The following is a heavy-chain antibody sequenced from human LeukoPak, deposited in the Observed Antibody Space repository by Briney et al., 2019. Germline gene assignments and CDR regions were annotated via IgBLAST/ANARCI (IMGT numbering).Heavy chain of an antibody. CDR2: ISWNSGSI. V-gene: IGHV3-9*01. CDR3: AKGGIVVTGYFDY. D-gene: IGHD2-21*01. Sequence: GGSLRLSCAASGFTFDDYAMHWVRQAPGKGLEWVSGISWNSGSIGYADSVKGRFTISRDNAKNSLYLQMNSLRAEDTALYYCAKGGIVVTGYFDYWGQGTLVTVSS. J-gene: IGHJ4*02. CDR1: GFTFDDYA.